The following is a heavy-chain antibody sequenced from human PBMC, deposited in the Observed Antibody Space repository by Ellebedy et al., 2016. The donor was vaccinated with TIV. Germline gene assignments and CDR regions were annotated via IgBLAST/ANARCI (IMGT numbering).Heavy chain of an antibody. V-gene: IGHV1-69*13. CDR2: IIPIFGTA. CDR3: ARERGGGAYCGGDCYRPFDY. CDR1: GGTFSSYA. D-gene: IGHD2-21*02. J-gene: IGHJ4*02. Sequence: SVKVSCXASGGTFSSYAISWVRQAPGQGLEWMGGIIPIFGTANYAQKFQGRVTITADETTSTAYMELSSLGSEDTAVYYCARERGGGAYCGGDCYRPFDYWGQGTLVTVSS.